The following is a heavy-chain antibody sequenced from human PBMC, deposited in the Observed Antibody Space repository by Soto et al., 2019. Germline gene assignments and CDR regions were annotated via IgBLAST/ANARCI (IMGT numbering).Heavy chain of an antibody. CDR3: VAGSGILDY. CDR1: GGSFSGYY. J-gene: IGHJ4*02. V-gene: IGHV4-34*01. Sequence: QVQLQQWGAGLLKPSETLSLTCAVYGGSFSGYYWNWIRQPPGKGLEWIGEINHSGSTNYNPYLKSRVTISQDTSKKQFSRKLSSVTAADTAVYYCVAGSGILDYWGQGTLVTVSS. D-gene: IGHD3-10*01. CDR2: INHSGST.